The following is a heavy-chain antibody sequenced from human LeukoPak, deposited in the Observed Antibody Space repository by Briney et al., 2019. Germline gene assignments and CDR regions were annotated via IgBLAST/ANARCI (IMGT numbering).Heavy chain of an antibody. CDR1: GFTLSSYA. CDR3: AICGYTYGTNPFDY. J-gene: IGHJ4*02. V-gene: IGHV3-23*01. D-gene: IGHD5-18*01. CDR2: ITSGGNT. Sequence: GGSLRLSCAASGFTLSSYAMSWVRQAPGEGLEWVPTITSGGNTYYADSVKGRFTISRDNSKNTLYLQMNFLRAEDTALYYCAICGYTYGTNPFDYWGQGTLVTVSS.